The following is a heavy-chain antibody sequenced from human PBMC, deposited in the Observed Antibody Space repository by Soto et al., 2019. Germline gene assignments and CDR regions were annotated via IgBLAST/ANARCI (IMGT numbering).Heavy chain of an antibody. Sequence: QVQLVQSGAEVKKPGSSVKVSCKASGGSFSREAINWVRQAPGQGPEWMGGILPIFGTADYAQKFQGRVTXXAGVSPTTASMELISLRSEDTAVYYCARGHEFGGNSDALDVWGQGTMVTVSS. CDR1: GGSFSREA. J-gene: IGHJ3*01. D-gene: IGHD2-15*01. V-gene: IGHV1-69*12. CDR2: ILPIFGTA. CDR3: ARGHEFGGNSDALDV.